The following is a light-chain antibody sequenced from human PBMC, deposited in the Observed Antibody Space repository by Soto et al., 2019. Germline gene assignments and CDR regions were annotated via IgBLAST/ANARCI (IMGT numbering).Light chain of an antibody. J-gene: IGLJ2*01. CDR1: SDDVGAYDH. Sequence: QSALTQPASVSGSPGQSITISCTGTSDDVGAYDHVSWYQHHPDKAPKLMIYEVTNRPSGVSNRFSGSKSGNTASLTISGLQAEDEADYFCSSYTGSSTLVFGGGTKLTVL. CDR2: EVT. CDR3: SSYTGSSTLV. V-gene: IGLV2-14*01.